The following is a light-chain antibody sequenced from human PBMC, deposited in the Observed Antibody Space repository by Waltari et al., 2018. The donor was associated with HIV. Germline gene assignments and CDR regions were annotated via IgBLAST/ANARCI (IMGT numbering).Light chain of an antibody. CDR1: QSVLYGSNNKNY. V-gene: IGKV4-1*01. CDR2: WAS. J-gene: IGKJ4*01. Sequence: DIVMTQSPDSLAVSLGERATINCKSSQSVLYGSNNKNYLAWYQQKPGQPPKLLIYWASTRESGVPDRFSGSGSGTSASLAISGLRSEDEADYYCAAWADSLSAVVFGGGTK. CDR3: AAWADSLSAVV.